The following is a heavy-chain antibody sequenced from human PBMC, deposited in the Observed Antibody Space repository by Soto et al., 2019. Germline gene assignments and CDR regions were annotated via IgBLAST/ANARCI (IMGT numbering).Heavy chain of an antibody. Sequence: QVQLQQWGAGLLKPSETLSLTCAVYGGSFSGYYWSWIRQPPGTGLAWIGEINHSGSTNYNPSLKCRVIIGVDTFKHQFTLKLSSVTAADTAVYYCAREGLICGGGSFESTYRYYYYYMDCWGKGTTVTVSS. V-gene: IGHV4-34*01. CDR1: GGSFSGYY. CDR2: INHSGST. J-gene: IGHJ6*03. D-gene: IGHD2-15*01. CDR3: AREGLICGGGSFESTYRYYYYYMDC.